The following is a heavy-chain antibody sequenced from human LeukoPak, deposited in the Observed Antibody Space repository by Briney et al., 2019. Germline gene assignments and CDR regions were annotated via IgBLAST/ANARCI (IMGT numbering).Heavy chain of an antibody. D-gene: IGHD3-22*01. V-gene: IGHV4-4*07. Sequence: SETLSLTCTVSGVSINIYYWSWLRQTPGKGLEWIGRSHGSGSTNYNPSLKNRVTISIDKSKNHLSLSLRSVTAADTALYFCARDGGYDSGVFDFWGQGTLVTFSS. CDR3: ARDGGYDSGVFDF. CDR2: SHGSGST. CDR1: GVSINIYY. J-gene: IGHJ4*02.